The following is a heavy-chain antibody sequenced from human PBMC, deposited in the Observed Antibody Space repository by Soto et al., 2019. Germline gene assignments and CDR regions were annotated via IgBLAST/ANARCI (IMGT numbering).Heavy chain of an antibody. CDR2: INHSGST. CDR1: GGSFSGYY. CDR3: ARERALLLWFGELINWFDP. V-gene: IGHV4-34*01. D-gene: IGHD3-10*01. J-gene: IGHJ5*02. Sequence: TCAVYGGSFSGYYWSWIRQPPGKGLEWIGEINHSGSTNYNPSLKSRVTISVDTSKNQFSLKLSSVTAADTAVYYCARERALLLWFGELINWFDPWGQGTLVTVSS.